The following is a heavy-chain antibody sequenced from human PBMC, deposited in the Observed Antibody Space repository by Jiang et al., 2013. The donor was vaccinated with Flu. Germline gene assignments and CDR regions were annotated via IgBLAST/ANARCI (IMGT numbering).Heavy chain of an antibody. Sequence: GLVKPGGSLRLSCAASGFTFSSYSMNWVRQAPGKGLEWVSSISYSSTYIYYADSVEGRFTISRDNAKNSLYLQMNSLRAEDTAVYYCARSYGITTSSYVYWGQGTLVTV. V-gene: IGHV3-21*01. CDR3: ARSYGITTSSYVY. D-gene: IGHD4-11*01. CDR1: GFTFSSYS. CDR2: ISYSSTYI. J-gene: IGHJ4*02.